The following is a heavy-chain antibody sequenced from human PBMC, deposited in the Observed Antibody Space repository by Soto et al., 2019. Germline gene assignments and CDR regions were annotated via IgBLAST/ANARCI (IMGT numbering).Heavy chain of an antibody. Sequence: ASVKVSCKASGYTFTSYSMNWVRQAPGQGLEWMGWINTNTGNPTYAQGFTGRFVFSLDTSVSTAYLQICSLKAEDTAVYYCGRGVCTIGFCSPCFDPWAQGTLV. J-gene: IGHJ5*02. D-gene: IGHD2-8*01. CDR1: GYTFTSYS. CDR3: GRGVCTIGFCSPCFDP. V-gene: IGHV7-4-1*01. CDR2: INTNTGNP.